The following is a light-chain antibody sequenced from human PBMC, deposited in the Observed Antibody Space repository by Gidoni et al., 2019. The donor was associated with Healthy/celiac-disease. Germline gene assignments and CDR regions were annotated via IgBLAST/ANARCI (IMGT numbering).Light chain of an antibody. V-gene: IGKV3-20*01. CDR3: QQYGSSPGT. J-gene: IGKJ1*01. CDR1: QSVSSSY. Sequence: DIVLTPPPGTLSLSPGERATLSCRASQSVSSSYLAWYQQKPDQAPRLLIYGASSRATGIPDRFSGSGSGTDFTLTISRLEPEDFAVYYCQQYGSSPGTFGQGTKVEIK. CDR2: GAS.